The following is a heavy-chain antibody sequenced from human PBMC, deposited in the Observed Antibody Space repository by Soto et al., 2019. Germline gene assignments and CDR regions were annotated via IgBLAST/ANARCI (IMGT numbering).Heavy chain of an antibody. J-gene: IGHJ3*02. CDR3: ARDRVGYCTNGVCPHDAFDI. Sequence: GASVKVSCKASGYTFSSYAISWVRQAPGQGLEWMGGIIPIFGTANYAQKFQGRVTITADESTSTAYMELSSLRSEDTAVYYCARDRVGYCTNGVCPHDAFDIWGQGTMVTVSS. V-gene: IGHV1-69*13. D-gene: IGHD2-8*01. CDR2: IIPIFGTA. CDR1: GYTFSSYA.